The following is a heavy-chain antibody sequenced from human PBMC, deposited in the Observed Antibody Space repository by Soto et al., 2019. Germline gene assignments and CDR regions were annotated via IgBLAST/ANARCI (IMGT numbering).Heavy chain of an antibody. CDR2: INPNSGGT. V-gene: IGHV1-2*04. D-gene: IGHD2-15*01. CDR3: ARGGADIVAHGGWFDP. J-gene: IGHJ5*02. CDR1: GYTFTGYY. Sequence: QVQLVQSGAEVKKPGASVKVSCKASGYTFTGYYMHWVRQAPGQGLEWMGWINPNSGGTNYAQKFQGWVTMTRDTSISTAYMELSRLRSDDTAVYYCARGGADIVAHGGWFDPWGQGTLVTVSS.